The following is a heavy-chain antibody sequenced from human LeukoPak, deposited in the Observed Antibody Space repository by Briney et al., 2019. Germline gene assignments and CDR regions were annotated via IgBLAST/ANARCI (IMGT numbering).Heavy chain of an antibody. V-gene: IGHV5-51*01. CDR3: ARLGTIFGVVNTIDY. CDR1: GYRFTSYW. Sequence: GESLKISWNGSGYRFTSYWIGWVRPMPGKGMEWMGIIYPGDSDTRYSPSFQGQVTISADKSISTAYLQWSSLKASDTAMYYCARLGTIFGVVNTIDYWGQGTLVTVSS. J-gene: IGHJ4*02. D-gene: IGHD3-3*01. CDR2: IYPGDSDT.